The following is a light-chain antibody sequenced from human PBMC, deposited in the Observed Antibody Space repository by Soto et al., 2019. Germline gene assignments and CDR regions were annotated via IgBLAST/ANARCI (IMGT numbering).Light chain of an antibody. Sequence: HSVLTQPPSVAGSPGQSITISCTGTSSDVGRYNLVSWYQQHPGKAPKLMIYEVSKRPSGVSNRFSGSKSGNTASLTISGLQAEDEADYYCCSYAGSSTFYVFGTGTKVTVL. CDR2: EVS. CDR3: CSYAGSSTFYV. CDR1: SSDVGRYNL. V-gene: IGLV2-23*02. J-gene: IGLJ1*01.